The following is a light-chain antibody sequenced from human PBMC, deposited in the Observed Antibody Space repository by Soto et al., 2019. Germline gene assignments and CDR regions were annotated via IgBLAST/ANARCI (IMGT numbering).Light chain of an antibody. V-gene: IGKV3-20*01. CDR3: QRHGASATLYT. Sequence: IVLTQSPGTLPLSPGDRATISCSASQSVDTTSLAWYQQKSGQAPRLLIYATSSRATGITDRFSGSGSGTDFTLIINRLEPEESAMYYWQRHGASATLYTFCHGTNLEIK. J-gene: IGKJ2*01. CDR2: ATS. CDR1: QSVDTTS.